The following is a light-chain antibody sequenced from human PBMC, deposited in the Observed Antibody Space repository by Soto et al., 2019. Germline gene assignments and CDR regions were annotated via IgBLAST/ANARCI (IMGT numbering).Light chain of an antibody. V-gene: IGKV3-11*01. CDR1: QSVSSY. J-gene: IGKJ2*01. Sequence: EIVLTQSPATLSLSPGERATLSCRASQSVSSYLAWYQQKPGQAPRLLIYDASNRATGIPARFSVSGSGTDFTLTISSLEPEDFAVYYCQQRSNWPPQTFGQGTKLEIK. CDR2: DAS. CDR3: QQRSNWPPQT.